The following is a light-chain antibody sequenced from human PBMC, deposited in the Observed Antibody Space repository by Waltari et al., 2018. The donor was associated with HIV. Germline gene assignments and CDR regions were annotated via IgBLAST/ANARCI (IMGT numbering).Light chain of an antibody. V-gene: IGLV3-25*03. CDR3: QSTDSSGNYGKV. Sequence: SYELTQPPSVSVSSGQTARIRCSADVLPKKYVYWYQQRPGKAPVVIIYKDTERPSGVPERFSGYSSGTTATLTITGVQTEDDADYYCQSTDSSGNYGKVFGGGTKLTVL. CDR1: VLPKKY. J-gene: IGLJ2*01. CDR2: KDT.